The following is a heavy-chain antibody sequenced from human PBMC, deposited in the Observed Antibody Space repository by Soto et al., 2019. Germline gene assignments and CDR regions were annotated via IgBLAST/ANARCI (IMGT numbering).Heavy chain of an antibody. CDR1: GGSISSSSYY. CDR3: ARGRPYSGSYYGGWFDP. J-gene: IGHJ5*02. D-gene: IGHD1-26*01. Sequence: QLQLQESGPGLVKPSETLSLTCTVSGGSISSSSYYWGWIRQPPGKGLEWIGSIYYSGSTYYNPSLKSRVTISVDTSKNQFSLKLSSVTAADTAVYYCARGRPYSGSYYGGWFDPWGQGTLVTVSS. CDR2: IYYSGST. V-gene: IGHV4-39*01.